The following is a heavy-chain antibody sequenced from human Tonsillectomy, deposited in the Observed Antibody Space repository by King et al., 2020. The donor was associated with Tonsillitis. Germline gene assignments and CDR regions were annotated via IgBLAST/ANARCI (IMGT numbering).Heavy chain of an antibody. CDR3: AKDRGGYYYDSSGFLDP. CDR2: ISWNSGSI. D-gene: IGHD3-22*01. Sequence: VQLVESGGGLVQPGRSLRLSCAASGFTFDDYAMHWVRQAPGKGLEWVSGISWNSGSIGYADSVKGRFTISRDNAKNSLYLQMNSLSAEDTALYYCAKDRGGYYYDSSGFLDPWGQGTLVTVSS. CDR1: GFTFDDYA. V-gene: IGHV3-9*01. J-gene: IGHJ5*02.